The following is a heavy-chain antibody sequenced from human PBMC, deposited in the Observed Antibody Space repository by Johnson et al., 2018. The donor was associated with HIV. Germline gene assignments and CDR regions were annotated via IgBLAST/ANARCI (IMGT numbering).Heavy chain of an antibody. V-gene: IGHV3-30*18. Sequence: QMLLVESGGGVVQPGRSLRLSCAASGFSFSTYNMHWVRHAPGRGLEWVAFISYSGSDTYYVDSVKGRFTVSSDNSENTLFLQMNSLRDEDTAVYYCAKERTAMVTPFDAWGQGTRVTVSS. CDR2: ISYSGSDT. CDR1: GFSFSTYN. CDR3: AKERTAMVTPFDA. J-gene: IGHJ3*01. D-gene: IGHD5-18*01.